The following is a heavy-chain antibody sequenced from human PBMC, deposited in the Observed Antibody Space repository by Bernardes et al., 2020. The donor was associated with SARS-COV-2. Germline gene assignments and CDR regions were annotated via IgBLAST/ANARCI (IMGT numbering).Heavy chain of an antibody. J-gene: IGHJ6*04. CDR2: ISAYNGNT. CDR1: GYTFTSYG. D-gene: IGHD6-19*01. Sequence: ASVKVSCKASGYTFTSYGISWVRQAPGQGLEWMGWISAYNGNTNYAQKLQGRVTMTTDTSTSTAYMELRSLRSDDTAVYYCARDRAHIAVAGTIYYYYGMDVWGKGTTVTVSS. CDR3: ARDRAHIAVAGTIYYYYGMDV. V-gene: IGHV1-18*01.